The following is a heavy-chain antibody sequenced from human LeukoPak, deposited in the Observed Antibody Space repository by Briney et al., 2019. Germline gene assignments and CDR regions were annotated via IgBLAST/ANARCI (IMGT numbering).Heavy chain of an antibody. Sequence: GGSLRLSCAASAFTFSNYEMIWVRQAPGKGLEWISYISSVGNTMHYADSVKGRFTISRDNAENSLYLQINSLRAEDTAVYYCARDGSGSHPFDCWGQGTLVIVSS. V-gene: IGHV3-48*03. CDR1: AFTFSNYE. CDR2: ISSVGNTM. J-gene: IGHJ4*02. D-gene: IGHD1-26*01. CDR3: ARDGSGSHPFDC.